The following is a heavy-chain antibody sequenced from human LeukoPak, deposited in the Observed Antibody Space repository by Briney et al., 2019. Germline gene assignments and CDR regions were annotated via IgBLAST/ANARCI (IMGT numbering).Heavy chain of an antibody. D-gene: IGHD2-8*01. CDR3: ASDTNLVLDYYYGMDV. V-gene: IGHV3-66*01. CDR2: IYSGGST. CDR1: GFTVSSNY. J-gene: IGHJ6*02. Sequence: GGSLRLSCAASGFTVSSNYMSWVRQAPGKGLEWVSAIYSGGSTYYADSVKGRFTISRDNSKNTLYLQMNSLRAEDTAVYYCASDTNLVLDYYYGMDVWGQGTTVTVSS.